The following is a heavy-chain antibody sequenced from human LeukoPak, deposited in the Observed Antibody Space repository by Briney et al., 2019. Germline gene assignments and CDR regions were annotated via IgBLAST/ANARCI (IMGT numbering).Heavy chain of an antibody. V-gene: IGHV1-46*01. J-gene: IGHJ4*02. Sequence: GASVKVSCKASGYTFTGQYVHWVRQAPGQGLEWMGIINPSGGSPSYAQKFQGRVTMTRDTSTSTVYMELSSLRSEDTAVYYCARESITTGFDFWGQGTLVTVSS. D-gene: IGHD1-14*01. CDR2: INPSGGSP. CDR3: ARESITTGFDF. CDR1: GYTFTGQY.